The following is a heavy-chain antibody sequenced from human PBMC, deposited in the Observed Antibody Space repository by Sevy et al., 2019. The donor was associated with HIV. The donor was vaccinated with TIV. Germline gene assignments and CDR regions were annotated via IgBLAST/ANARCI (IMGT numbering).Heavy chain of an antibody. D-gene: IGHD3-22*01. CDR1: AFTFSSYN. J-gene: IGHJ6*02. CDR3: TRRGPGSGYLMDV. CDR2: ISSSSSSI. Sequence: GGSLRLSCAASAFTFSSYNMNWVRQAPGKGLEWVSFISSSSSSIYYADSVKGRFTISRDNAKNSLYLQLNSLRAEDTAVYYCTRRGPGSGYLMDVWGQGTTVTVSS. V-gene: IGHV3-48*01.